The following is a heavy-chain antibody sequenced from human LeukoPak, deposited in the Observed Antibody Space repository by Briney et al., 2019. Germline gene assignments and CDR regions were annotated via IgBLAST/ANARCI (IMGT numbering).Heavy chain of an antibody. V-gene: IGHV4-59*08. CDR1: GGSISTYY. D-gene: IGHD4-23*01. Sequence: SETLSLTCTVSGGSISTYYWRWIRQPPGKGLEWLGYIHNSGSTNYNPSLKSRVTISVDTSDNQFSLKLSSVTAADTAVYYCARQGDYVGNWFDPWGQGTLVTVSP. CDR3: ARQGDYVGNWFDP. CDR2: IHNSGST. J-gene: IGHJ5*02.